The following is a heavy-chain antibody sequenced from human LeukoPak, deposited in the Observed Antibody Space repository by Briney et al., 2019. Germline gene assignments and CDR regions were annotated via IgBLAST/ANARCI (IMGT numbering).Heavy chain of an antibody. Sequence: GASVKVSCKASGYTFTGYYMHWVRQAPGQGLEWMGRINPNSGGTNYAQKFQGRVTMTRDTSISTAYMELSRLRSDDTAVYYCARDREYCSSTSCYRVGPDIDYWGQGTLVTVSS. J-gene: IGHJ4*02. D-gene: IGHD2-2*02. CDR1: GYTFTGYY. CDR3: ARDREYCSSTSCYRVGPDIDY. V-gene: IGHV1-2*06. CDR2: INPNSGGT.